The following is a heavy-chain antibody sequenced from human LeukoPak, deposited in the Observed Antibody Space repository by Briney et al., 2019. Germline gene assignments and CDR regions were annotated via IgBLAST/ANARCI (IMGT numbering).Heavy chain of an antibody. V-gene: IGHV3-23*01. CDR3: ARDIELST. D-gene: IGHD3-16*02. CDR2: VCFSSKHT. Sequence: GGSLRLSCAASGFTFRDSAMSWVRQAPGKGLEWVSLVCFSSKHTPYTDSVIRRFTIPRDNSKDTLYLQMNSLRAEDTAIYYCARDIELSTWGLGTMVTVSS. CDR1: GFTFRDSA. J-gene: IGHJ3*01.